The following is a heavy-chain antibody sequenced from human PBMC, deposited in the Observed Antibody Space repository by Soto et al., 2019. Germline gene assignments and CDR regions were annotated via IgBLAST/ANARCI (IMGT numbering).Heavy chain of an antibody. CDR2: ISSSSSTI. V-gene: IGHV3-48*01. D-gene: IGHD3-3*01. CDR1: GVTFISYS. Sequence: GGSLRLSCAASGVTFISYSMNWVRQAPGKGLEWVSYISSSSSTICYADSVKGRFTISRDNAKNSLYLQMNSLGAEETAVYYCARSLRFLEWLLAENWFDPWGQGTLVTAPQ. CDR3: ARSLRFLEWLLAENWFDP. J-gene: IGHJ5*02.